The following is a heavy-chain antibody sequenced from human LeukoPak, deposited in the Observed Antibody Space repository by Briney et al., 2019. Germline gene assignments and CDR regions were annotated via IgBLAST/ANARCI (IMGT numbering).Heavy chain of an antibody. CDR2: INHGGST. J-gene: IGHJ5*02. CDR1: GGSFSGYY. D-gene: IGHD2-21*02. V-gene: IGHV4-34*01. Sequence: PSETLSLTCAVYGGSFSGYYWTWIRQTPGKGLEWIGGINHGGSTNYNPSLRSRVTISVDTSKNQFSLGLRSVSAADTAVYYCARGWVVTAYAPFDPWGQGTLVIVSS. CDR3: ARGWVVTAYAPFDP.